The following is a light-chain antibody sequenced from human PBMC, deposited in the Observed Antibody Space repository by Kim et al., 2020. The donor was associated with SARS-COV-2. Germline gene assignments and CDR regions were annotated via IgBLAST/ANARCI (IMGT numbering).Light chain of an antibody. J-gene: IGLJ3*02. CDR1: NIGSKS. CDR2: YDS. V-gene: IGLV3-21*04. CDR3: QVWDSSSDHRV. Sequence: APGKPAGIACGGNNIGSKSVHGYQQKPGQAPVLVIYYDSDRPSGNPERFSGSNSGNTATLTISRVEAGDEADYYCQVWDSSSDHRVFGGGTQLTVL.